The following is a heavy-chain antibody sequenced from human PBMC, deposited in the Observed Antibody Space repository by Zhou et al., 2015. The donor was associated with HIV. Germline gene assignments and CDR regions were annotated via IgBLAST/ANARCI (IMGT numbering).Heavy chain of an antibody. J-gene: IGHJ3*02. CDR2: IRHDGSNK. CDR1: GFTFSNFD. CDR3: ARAKFPYYYDSSGYYRDAFDI. D-gene: IGHD3-22*01. V-gene: IGHV3-33*01. Sequence: QGQLVESGGGVVQPGRSLRLSCAASGFTFSNFDMHWVRQAPGKGLEWVAFIRHDGSNKYYAGSVKGRFTIYRDNSKNTLYLQMNSLRAEDTAVYYCARAKFPYYYDSSGYYRDAFDIWGQGTMVTVSS.